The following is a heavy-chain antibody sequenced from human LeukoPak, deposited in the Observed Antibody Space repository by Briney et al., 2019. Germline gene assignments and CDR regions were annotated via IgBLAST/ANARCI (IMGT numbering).Heavy chain of an antibody. J-gene: IGHJ3*02. CDR2: IYYSGST. CDR3: AKVEMATPGFTRSYAFDI. D-gene: IGHD5-24*01. V-gene: IGHV4-39*07. CDR1: GGSISSSSYY. Sequence: KPSETLSLTCTVSGGSISSSSYYWGWIRQPPGKGLEWIGSIYYSGSTYYNPSLKSRVTISVDTSKNQFSLKLSSVTAADTAVYYCAKVEMATPGFTRSYAFDIWGQGTMVTVSS.